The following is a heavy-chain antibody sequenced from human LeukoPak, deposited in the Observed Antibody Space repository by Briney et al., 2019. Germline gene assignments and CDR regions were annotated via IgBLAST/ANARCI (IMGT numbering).Heavy chain of an antibody. D-gene: IGHD2-2*02. V-gene: IGHV4-61*02. J-gene: IGHJ5*02. CDR2: IYTSGTT. CDR1: GGSISSGGYY. CDR3: ARDRGYCSSNSCYSWFDP. Sequence: SETLSLTCTVSGGSISSGGYYWSWIRQPAGKGLEWIGRIYTSGTTNYNPSLKSRVTISVDTSKNQFSLKLSSVTAADTAVYYCARDRGYCSSNSCYSWFDPWGQGTLVTVSS.